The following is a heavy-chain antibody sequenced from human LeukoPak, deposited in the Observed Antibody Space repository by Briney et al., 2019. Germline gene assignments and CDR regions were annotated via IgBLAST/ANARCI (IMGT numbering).Heavy chain of an antibody. J-gene: IGHJ2*01. CDR1: GGSISGYY. Sequence: SKTLSLTCTVSGGSISGYYWSWIRQPPGKGLEWIGYIYFSGSSKYNPSLKSRVTMSVATSKNQFSLNLSSVTAADTAVYYCARGITAASLIWYFDLWGRGTLVTVSS. D-gene: IGHD6-13*01. V-gene: IGHV4-59*01. CDR3: ARGITAASLIWYFDL. CDR2: IYFSGSS.